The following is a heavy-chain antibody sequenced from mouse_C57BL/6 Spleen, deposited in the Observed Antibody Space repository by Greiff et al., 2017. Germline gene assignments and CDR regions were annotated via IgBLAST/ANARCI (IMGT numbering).Heavy chain of an antibody. CDR1: GYTFTSYW. J-gene: IGHJ4*01. CDR3: ARRGNGYHYAMDY. V-gene: IGHV1-50*01. CDR2: IDPSDSYT. Sequence: QVQLQQSGAELVKPGASVKLSCKASGYTFTSYWMQWVKQRPGQGLEWIGEIDPSDSYTNYNQKFKGKATLTVDTSSSTAYMQLSSLTSEDSAVYYCARRGNGYHYAMDYWGQGTSVTVSS. D-gene: IGHD2-2*01.